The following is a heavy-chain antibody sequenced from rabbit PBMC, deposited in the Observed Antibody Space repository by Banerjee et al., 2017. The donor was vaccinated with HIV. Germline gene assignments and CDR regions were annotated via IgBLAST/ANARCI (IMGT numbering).Heavy chain of an antibody. Sequence: QSLEESGGGLVQPEGSLTLTCKASGFSFSSGYDMCWVRQAPGKGLEWIACSSTGSSGSTIYASWAKGRFTISKTSSTTVTLQMTSLTVADTATYFCAREDASSNDYWNLWGQGTLVTDS. D-gene: IGHD1-1*01. V-gene: IGHV1S40*01. J-gene: IGHJ4*01. CDR2: SSTGSSGST. CDR3: AREDASSNDYWNL. CDR1: GFSFSSGYD.